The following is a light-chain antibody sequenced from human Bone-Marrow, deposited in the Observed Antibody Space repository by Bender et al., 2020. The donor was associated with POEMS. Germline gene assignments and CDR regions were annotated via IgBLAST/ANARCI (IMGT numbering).Light chain of an antibody. CDR1: SSNIGNHG. J-gene: IGLJ3*02. Sequence: QSVVTQPPSLSEAPRQRVTISCSGSSSNIGNHGVNWYQQLPGEAPKLLIYYDDLLTPGVSDRFSASKSGTSASPAISELLSADEAVYYCSAWYDSLSCWVFGGGTKLTVL. CDR2: YDD. CDR3: SAWYDSLSCWV. V-gene: IGLV1-36*01.